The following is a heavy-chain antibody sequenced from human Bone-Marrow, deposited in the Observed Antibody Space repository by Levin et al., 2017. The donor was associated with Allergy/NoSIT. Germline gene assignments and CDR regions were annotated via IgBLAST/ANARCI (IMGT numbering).Heavy chain of an antibody. Sequence: GGSLRLSCVASGFTFDNFGMHWVRQAPGKGLDWVTIISYDGSKKYYADSVKGRFTVSRDDSKNTLYLQMDSLRPEDTAVYYCARDRRLTGYYLDYWGQGTAVTVSS. CDR2: ISYDGSKK. CDR3: ARDRRLTGYYLDY. J-gene: IGHJ4*02. CDR1: GFTFDNFG. V-gene: IGHV3-30*03. D-gene: IGHD3-9*01.